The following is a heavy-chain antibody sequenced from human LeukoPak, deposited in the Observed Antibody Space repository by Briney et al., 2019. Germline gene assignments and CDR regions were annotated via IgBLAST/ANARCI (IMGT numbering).Heavy chain of an antibody. CDR2: FDPEDGET. V-gene: IGHV1-24*01. J-gene: IGHJ6*03. Sequence: ASVKVSCKVSGYTPTELSMHWVRQAPGKGLEWMGGFDPEDGETIYAQKFQGRVTMNEDKSTDTAYMELSSLRSEDTAVYYCATASDFWSGYLPRYYYYYMDVWGKGTTVTVSS. D-gene: IGHD3-3*01. CDR3: ATASDFWSGYLPRYYYYYMDV. CDR1: GYTPTELS.